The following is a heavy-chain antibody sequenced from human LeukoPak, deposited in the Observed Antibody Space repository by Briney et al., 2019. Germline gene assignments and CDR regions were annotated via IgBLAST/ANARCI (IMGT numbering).Heavy chain of an antibody. V-gene: IGHV4-30-4*01. CDR3: ARIDYSDSYYFDY. CDR1: GDSISRDDYY. Sequence: PSQTLSLTCTVSGDSISRDDYYWNWIRQPPGKGLEWIGYIHYSGSSYYNPSLKSRVAMSVDTFNNQFSFNLSSVTAADTAVYYCARIDYSDSYYFDYWGQGALVTVSS. CDR2: IHYSGSS. D-gene: IGHD4-11*01. J-gene: IGHJ4*02.